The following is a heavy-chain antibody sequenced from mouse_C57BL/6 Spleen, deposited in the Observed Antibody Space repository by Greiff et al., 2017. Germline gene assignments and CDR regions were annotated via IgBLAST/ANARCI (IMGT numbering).Heavy chain of an antibody. D-gene: IGHD1-1*01. CDR1: GYTFTSYW. CDR3: ARDYYYGSSWYFDV. V-gene: IGHV1-55*01. Sequence: QVQLQQPGAELVKPGASVKMSCKASGYTFTSYWITWVKQRPGQGLEWIGDIYPGSGSTNYNEKFKSKTTLTVDTSSSTAYMQLSSLTSEDSAVYYCARDYYYGSSWYFDVWGTGTTVTVSS. J-gene: IGHJ1*03. CDR2: IYPGSGST.